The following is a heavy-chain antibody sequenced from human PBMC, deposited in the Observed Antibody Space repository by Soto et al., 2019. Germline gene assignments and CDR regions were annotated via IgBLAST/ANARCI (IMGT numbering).Heavy chain of an antibody. D-gene: IGHD2-2*02. CDR2: ISAGNGNT. J-gene: IGHJ4*02. CDR1: GYTFTSYS. V-gene: IGHV1-18*01. Sequence: ASVKVSCKASGYTFTSYSISWVRQAPGQGLEWMGWISAGNGNTKYSQKFQGRVTITRDTSASTAYMELSSLRSEDTAVYYCAKSATVPAAIAYWGQGTLVTVSS. CDR3: AKSATVPAAIAY.